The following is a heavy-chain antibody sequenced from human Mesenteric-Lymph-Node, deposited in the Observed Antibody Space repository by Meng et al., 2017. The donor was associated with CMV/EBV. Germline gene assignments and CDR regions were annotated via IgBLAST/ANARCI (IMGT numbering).Heavy chain of an antibody. Sequence: SCKASGYTFTSYYIYWVRQAPGQGLEWMGLINPSGGSTSYTQKLRDRVTMTRDTSTSTVYLELSSLRSDDTAVYYCARHGVAGTDYRGQGTLVTVSS. D-gene: IGHD6-19*01. CDR3: ARHGVAGTDY. V-gene: IGHV1-46*04. CDR1: GYTFTSYY. J-gene: IGHJ4*02. CDR2: INPSGGST.